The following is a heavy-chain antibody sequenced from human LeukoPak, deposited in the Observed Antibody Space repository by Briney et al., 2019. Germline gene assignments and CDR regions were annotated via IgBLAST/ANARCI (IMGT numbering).Heavy chain of an antibody. CDR2: ISASGGST. J-gene: IGHJ4*02. CDR3: ARDPYCGGDCSPGFDY. V-gene: IGHV3-23*01. Sequence: GGSLRLSCAASGFTFSSSAMSWVRQVPGKGLEWVSGISASGGSTYYADSVRGRFTISRDNSKNTLYVQMNSLRAEDTAVYYCARDPYCGGDCSPGFDYWGQGTLVTVSS. D-gene: IGHD2-21*02. CDR1: GFTFSSSA.